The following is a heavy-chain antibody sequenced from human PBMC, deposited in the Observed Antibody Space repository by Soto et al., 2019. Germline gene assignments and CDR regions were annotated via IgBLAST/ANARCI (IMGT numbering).Heavy chain of an antibody. CDR3: ARGYGPGGYGSFGP. J-gene: IGHJ5*02. CDR1: GGSFSGYY. D-gene: IGHD5-18*01. V-gene: IGHV4-34*01. Sequence: QVQLQQWGAGLLKPSETLSLTCAVYGGSFSGYYWSWIRQPPGMRLEWIGEVNHSGSIDYNPSLTSRVSISVGTSKNQFSLKLTSLPAADTAVYYSARGYGPGGYGSFGPWGQGTLVIVSS. CDR2: VNHSGSI.